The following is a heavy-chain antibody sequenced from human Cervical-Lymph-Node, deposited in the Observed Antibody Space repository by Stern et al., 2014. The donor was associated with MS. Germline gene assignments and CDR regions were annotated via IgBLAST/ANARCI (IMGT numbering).Heavy chain of an antibody. J-gene: IGHJ4*02. CDR3: ARGRDYFGP. CDR2: IKQDGSEK. V-gene: IGHV3-7*01. CDR1: GLSFSDYW. Sequence: VQLVESGGGLAQPGGSLRLSCAASGLSFSDYWMSWVRQAPGKGLEWVAYIKQDGSEKNYLDSVKGRFTISRDNTKNSLSLQMNSLRAEDTAFYYCARGRDYFGPWGQGTLVTVSS.